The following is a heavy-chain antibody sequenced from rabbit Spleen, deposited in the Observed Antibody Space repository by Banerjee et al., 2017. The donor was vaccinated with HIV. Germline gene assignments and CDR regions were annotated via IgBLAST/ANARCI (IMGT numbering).Heavy chain of an antibody. D-gene: IGHD1-1*01. CDR2: INIVTGKA. Sequence: QSLEESGGGLFQPGAPLTLTCTASGFSFSSDYDMCWVRQAPGKGLEWIACINIVTGKAVYATWAKGRFIMSRASSTTVTLQMTSLTAADTATYFCARDLVAVIGWNFNLWGQGTLVTVS. V-gene: IGHV1S40*01. CDR1: GFSFSSDYD. J-gene: IGHJ4*01. CDR3: ARDLVAVIGWNFNL.